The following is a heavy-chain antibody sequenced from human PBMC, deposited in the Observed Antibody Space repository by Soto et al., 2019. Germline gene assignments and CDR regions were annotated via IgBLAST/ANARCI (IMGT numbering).Heavy chain of an antibody. J-gene: IGHJ6*02. D-gene: IGHD6-19*01. V-gene: IGHV3-23*01. CDR2: IRGSGSPT. CDR3: AKSVETFYYGLDV. CDR1: GFTFSSYT. Sequence: GGSLRLSCAASGFTFSSYTRNWVRQAPGKGLEWVSGIRGSGSPTYYADSVKGRFTISRDNSKNTLYLQVNSLRAEDTAVYYCAKSVETFYYGLDVWGQGTTVTVSS.